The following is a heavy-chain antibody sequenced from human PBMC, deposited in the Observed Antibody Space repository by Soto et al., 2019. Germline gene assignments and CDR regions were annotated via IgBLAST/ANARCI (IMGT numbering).Heavy chain of an antibody. CDR3: AKDRALYGYVFDY. D-gene: IGHD5-18*01. Sequence: EVQLLESGGGLVQPGGSLRLSCAASGFTFSSYAMSWVRQAPGKGLEWVSAISGSGGSTYYADSVKGRFTISRDNSKNPLYLQMNSLRAEDTAVYYCAKDRALYGYVFDYWGQGTLVTVSS. CDR1: GFTFSSYA. J-gene: IGHJ4*02. CDR2: ISGSGGST. V-gene: IGHV3-23*01.